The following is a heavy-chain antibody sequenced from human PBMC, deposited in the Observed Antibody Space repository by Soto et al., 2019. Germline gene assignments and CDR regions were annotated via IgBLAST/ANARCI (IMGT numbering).Heavy chain of an antibody. V-gene: IGHV1-69*08. CDR1: GGTFSSYT. CDR3: AREADTAMATGYDY. J-gene: IGHJ4*02. D-gene: IGHD5-18*01. CDR2: IIPILGIA. Sequence: QVQLVQSGAEVKKPGSSVKVSCKASGGTFSSYTISWVRQAPGQGLEWMGRIIPILGIANYAQKFQGRVTITADKSTSTAYMELSSLRAEDTAVYYCAREADTAMATGYDYWGQGTLVTVSS.